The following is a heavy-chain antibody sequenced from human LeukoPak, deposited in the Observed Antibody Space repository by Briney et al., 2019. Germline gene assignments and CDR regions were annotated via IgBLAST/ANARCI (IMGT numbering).Heavy chain of an antibody. Sequence: GGSLRLSCTTSGFTFGDYAMSWVRQAPGKGLEWVGFTRNKAYGGTTEYAASVKGRFTISRDDSKNTLYLQMNSLKTEDTAVYYCTTGPHEVVTPGDAFDIWGQGTMVTVSS. CDR3: TTGPHEVVTPGDAFDI. V-gene: IGHV3-49*04. D-gene: IGHD3-22*01. CDR2: TRNKAYGGTT. J-gene: IGHJ3*02. CDR1: GFTFGDYA.